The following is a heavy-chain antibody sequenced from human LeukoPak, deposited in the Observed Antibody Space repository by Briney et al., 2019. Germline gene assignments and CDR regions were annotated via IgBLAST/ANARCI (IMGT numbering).Heavy chain of an antibody. CDR1: GFTFSSYA. Sequence: PGGSLRLSCAASGFTFSSYAMSWVRQAPGKGLEWVSAISGSGGSTYYADSVEGRFTISRDNSKNTLYLQMNSLRAEDTAVYYCAKDPPHYDFWSGSTWGQGTMVTVSS. CDR3: AKDPPHYDFWSGST. J-gene: IGHJ3*01. CDR2: ISGSGGST. D-gene: IGHD3-3*01. V-gene: IGHV3-23*01.